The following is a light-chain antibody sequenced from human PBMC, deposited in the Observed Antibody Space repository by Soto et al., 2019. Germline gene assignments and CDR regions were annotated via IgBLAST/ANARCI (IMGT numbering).Light chain of an antibody. CDR2: AAS. V-gene: IGKV1-39*01. CDR3: QQSYSTPWT. CDR1: QSISSY. Sequence: DIQMTPSPSSLSPSVGDRVTITCRASQSISSYLTWYQQKPGKAPKLLIYAASSLQSGVPSKFSGSGSGRDFTLTISSLQPEDFGTYYCQQSYSTPWTCGRGTKVEIK. J-gene: IGKJ1*01.